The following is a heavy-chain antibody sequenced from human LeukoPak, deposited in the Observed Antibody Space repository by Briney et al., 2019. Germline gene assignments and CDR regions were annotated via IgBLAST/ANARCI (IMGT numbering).Heavy chain of an antibody. CDR1: GGSISSSSYY. Sequence: SETLSLTCTVSGGSISSSSYYWGWIRQPPGKGLEWIGEINHSGSTNYNPSLKSRVTISVDTSKNQFSLKLSSVTAADTAVYYCARCPVWARYFQHWGQGTLVTVSS. J-gene: IGHJ1*01. CDR3: ARCPVWARYFQH. CDR2: INHSGST. V-gene: IGHV4-39*07. D-gene: IGHD2-8*01.